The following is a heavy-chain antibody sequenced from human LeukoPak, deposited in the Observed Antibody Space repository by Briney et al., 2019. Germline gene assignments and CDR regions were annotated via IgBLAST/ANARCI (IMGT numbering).Heavy chain of an antibody. CDR1: GYTFTSYD. D-gene: IGHD3-10*01. V-gene: IGHV1-8*01. CDR3: ARFGASGSYYEFGY. J-gene: IGHJ4*02. CDR2: MNPNSGNT. Sequence: ASVKVSCKASGYTFTSYDINWVRQPTGQGLEWMGWMNPNSGNTGYAQKSQGRGTMARNTSISTAYMELSSRRSEDAAVYYCARFGASGSYYEFGYWGQGTLVTVSS.